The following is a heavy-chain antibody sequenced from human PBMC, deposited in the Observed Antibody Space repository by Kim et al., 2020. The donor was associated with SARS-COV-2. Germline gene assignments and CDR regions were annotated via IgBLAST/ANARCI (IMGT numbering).Heavy chain of an antibody. CDR1: GFTFSSYG. CDR2: IWYDGSNK. D-gene: IGHD6-19*01. Sequence: GGSLRLSCAASGFTFSSYGMHWVRQAPGKGLEWVAVIWYDGSNKYYADSVKGRFTISRDNSKNTLYLQMNSLRAEDTAVYYCASGMGYSSGLDYWGQGTLVTVSS. J-gene: IGHJ4*02. CDR3: ASGMGYSSGLDY. V-gene: IGHV3-33*01.